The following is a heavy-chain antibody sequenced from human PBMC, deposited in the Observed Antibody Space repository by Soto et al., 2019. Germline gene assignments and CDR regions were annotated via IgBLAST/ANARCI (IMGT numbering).Heavy chain of an antibody. D-gene: IGHD3-10*01. V-gene: IGHV4-34*01. CDR3: ASRMGSGRYFFDY. Sequence: SETLSLTCAVYGGSFSGYYWSWIRQPPGKGLEWIGEINHSGSTNYNPSLKSRVTMSIDTSRNQFSLKLNSVTAADTAVFYCASRMGSGRYFFDYWGQGALVTVSS. CDR2: INHSGST. J-gene: IGHJ4*02. CDR1: GGSFSGYY.